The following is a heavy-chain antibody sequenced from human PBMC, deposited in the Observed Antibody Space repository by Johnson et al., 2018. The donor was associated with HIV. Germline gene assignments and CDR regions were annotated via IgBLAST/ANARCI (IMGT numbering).Heavy chain of an antibody. Sequence: VQLVESGGGFVQPGGSLRLSCAASGFTFSSYDMHWVRQATGKGLELVSAISGSGGSTYYADSVKGRFTIARDNSKNTLYLQMNSLRAEDTAVYYCARAGASSGRPDAFDIWGQGTMVTVSS. CDR2: ISGSGGST. V-gene: IGHV3-23*04. CDR3: ARAGASSGRPDAFDI. D-gene: IGHD1-14*01. CDR1: GFTFSSYD. J-gene: IGHJ3*02.